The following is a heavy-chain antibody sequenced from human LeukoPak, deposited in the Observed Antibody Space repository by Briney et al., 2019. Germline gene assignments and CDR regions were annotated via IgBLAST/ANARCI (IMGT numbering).Heavy chain of an antibody. Sequence: GGSLRLSCAASGFTFSSYSMNWVRQAPGKGLEWVSSISSSSSYIYYADSVKGRFTISRDNAKNSLYLQMNSLRAEDTAVYYCAREGCSSTSCPPLAFYYYGMDVWGQGTTVTVSS. V-gene: IGHV3-21*01. CDR2: ISSSSSYI. D-gene: IGHD2-2*01. CDR1: GFTFSSYS. J-gene: IGHJ6*02. CDR3: AREGCSSTSCPPLAFYYYGMDV.